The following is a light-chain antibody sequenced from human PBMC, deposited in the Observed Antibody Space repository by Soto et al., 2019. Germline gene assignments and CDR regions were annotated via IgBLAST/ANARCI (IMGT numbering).Light chain of an antibody. CDR1: SSDVGIYNY. CDR2: QVT. V-gene: IGLV2-14*01. CDR3: SAYTGSTNYV. Sequence: QSVLAQPPTVSVSPGQSITISCTGTSSDVGIYNYVSWYQQHPGKAPKLMIYQVTNRPSGVSNRFSGSKSGNTASLTISGLQAEDEADYYCSAYTGSTNYVFGTRTKVTVL. J-gene: IGLJ1*01.